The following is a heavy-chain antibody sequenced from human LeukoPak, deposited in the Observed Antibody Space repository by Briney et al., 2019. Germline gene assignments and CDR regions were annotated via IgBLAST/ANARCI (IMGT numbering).Heavy chain of an antibody. D-gene: IGHD4-17*01. V-gene: IGHV3-30*04. CDR3: AKDLTVTTGVRGLH. Sequence: GGSLRLSCAASGFTFSSYAMHWVRQAPGKGLEWVAVISYDGSNKYYADSVKGRFTISRDNSKNTLYLQMNSLRAEDTAVYYCAKDLTVTTGVRGLHWGQGTLVTVSS. CDR1: GFTFSSYA. CDR2: ISYDGSNK. J-gene: IGHJ4*02.